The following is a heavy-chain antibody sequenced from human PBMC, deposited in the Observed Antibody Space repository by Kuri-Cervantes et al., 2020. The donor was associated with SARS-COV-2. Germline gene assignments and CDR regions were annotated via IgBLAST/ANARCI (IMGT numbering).Heavy chain of an antibody. J-gene: IGHJ3*02. CDR2: ISAYNGNT. CDR3: ARVWWEARITDAFDI. D-gene: IGHD1-26*01. Sequence: ASVKVSCKASGYTFTSYGFSWVRQAPGQGLECMGWISAYNGNTNYAQKFQGRVTMTTDTSTSTAYMELRSLRSDDTAVYYCARVWWEARITDAFDIWGQGKMVNISS. V-gene: IGHV1-18*01. CDR1: GYTFTSYG.